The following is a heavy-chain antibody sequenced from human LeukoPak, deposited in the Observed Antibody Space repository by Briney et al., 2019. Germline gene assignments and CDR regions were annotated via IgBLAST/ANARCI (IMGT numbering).Heavy chain of an antibody. V-gene: IGHV4-30-4*01. CDR3: ARVFVVVPAAIGCYYYGMDV. D-gene: IGHD2-2*01. Sequence: SQTLSLTCTVSGGSISSGDYYWSWIRQPPGKGLEWIGYIYYSGSTYYNPSLKSRVTISVDTSKNQFSLKLSSVTAADTAVYYCARVFVVVPAAIGCYYYGMDVWGQGTTVTVSS. CDR2: IYYSGST. CDR1: GGSISSGDYY. J-gene: IGHJ6*02.